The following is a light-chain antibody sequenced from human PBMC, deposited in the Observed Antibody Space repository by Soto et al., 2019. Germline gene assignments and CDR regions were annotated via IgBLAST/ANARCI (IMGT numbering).Light chain of an antibody. CDR1: GSDVGGYNY. Sequence: QSALTQPRSVSGSPGQSVTISCTGTGSDVGGYNYVSGHQQHPGKAPKLIIYDVTKRPSGVPDRFSGSKSGNTASLTVSGLQAEDEADYFCNSYAGSDNYVLFGGGTKLTVL. CDR2: DVT. CDR3: NSYAGSDNYVL. J-gene: IGLJ3*02. V-gene: IGLV2-11*01.